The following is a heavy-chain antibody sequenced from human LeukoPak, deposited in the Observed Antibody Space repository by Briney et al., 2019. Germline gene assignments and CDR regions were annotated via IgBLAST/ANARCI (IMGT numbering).Heavy chain of an antibody. Sequence: PGGSLRLSCAASGFTFSSYGMNWVRQAPGKGLEWVSSISGSGHNTYYADSVKGRFTISRDNSKNTLYLQMNSLRAEDTAVYYCARDLAMVVDIWGQGTMVTVSS. CDR3: ARDLAMVVDI. CDR1: GFTFSSYG. V-gene: IGHV3-23*01. CDR2: ISGSGHNT. J-gene: IGHJ3*02. D-gene: IGHD2-15*01.